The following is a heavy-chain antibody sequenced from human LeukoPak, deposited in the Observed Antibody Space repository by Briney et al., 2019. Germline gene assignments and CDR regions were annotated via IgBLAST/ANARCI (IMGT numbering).Heavy chain of an antibody. J-gene: IGHJ4*02. CDR1: GGTFSSYA. V-gene: IGHV1-8*02. CDR3: ARASRSGSYSIDY. D-gene: IGHD1-26*01. CDR2: MNPNSGNT. Sequence: ASVKVSCKASGGTFSSYAISWVRQATGQGLEWMGWMNPNSGNTGYAQKFQGRVTMTRNTSISTAYMELSSLRSEDTAVYYCARASRSGSYSIDYWGQGTLVTVSS.